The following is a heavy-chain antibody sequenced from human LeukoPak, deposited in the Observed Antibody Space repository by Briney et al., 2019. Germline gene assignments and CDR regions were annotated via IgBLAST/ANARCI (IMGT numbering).Heavy chain of an antibody. V-gene: IGHV3-7*01. J-gene: IGHJ4*02. CDR3: ARGPRYYYDSSGYSYFDY. Sequence: GGSLILSCAASGFTFSSYSMSWVRQAPGKGLEWVANIKQDGSEKYYVDSVKGRFTISRDNAKNSLYLQMNSLRAEDTAVYYCARGPRYYYDSSGYSYFDYWGQGTLVTVSS. D-gene: IGHD3-22*01. CDR2: IKQDGSEK. CDR1: GFTFSSYS.